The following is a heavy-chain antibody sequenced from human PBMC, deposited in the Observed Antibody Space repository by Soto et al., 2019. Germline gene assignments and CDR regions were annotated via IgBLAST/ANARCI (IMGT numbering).Heavy chain of an antibody. CDR1: GFAFSNYV. V-gene: IGHV3-21*01. CDR2: ISSRSNYI. J-gene: IGHJ5*02. CDR3: VRASIYDFWSGFSHPLDL. D-gene: IGHD3-3*01. Sequence: GGSLRLSCIGSGFAFSNYVLHWVRQVPGKGLEWLSSISSRSNYIFYGDSVKGRVSVSRDNTNSSLYLHINSLKAEDTAIYYCVRASIYDFWSGFSHPLDLWGQGTLVTV.